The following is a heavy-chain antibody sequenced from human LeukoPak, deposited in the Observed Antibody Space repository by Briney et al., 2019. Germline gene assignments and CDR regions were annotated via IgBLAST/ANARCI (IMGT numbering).Heavy chain of an antibody. CDR2: IVYNGNT. D-gene: IGHD1-26*01. V-gene: IGHV4-34*12. CDR3: ARESRRRVPPSDIENYFDY. CDR1: NGSLSGYY. Sequence: SETLSLTCAVYNGSLSGYYWSWFRQSPGKGLEWIGEIVYNGNTNYNPSLKSRLTISLDTSKNQFSLRLISVTAADTAFYYCARESRRRVPPSDIENYFDYWAREPWSPSPQ. J-gene: IGHJ4*02.